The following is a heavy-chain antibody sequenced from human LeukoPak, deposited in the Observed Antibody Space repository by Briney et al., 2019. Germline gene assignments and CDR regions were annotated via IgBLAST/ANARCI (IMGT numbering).Heavy chain of an antibody. Sequence: SQTLSLTCAVSGGSINSGGYSWSWIRQPPGKGLEWIGHFYRGGSTHYNPSLKSRVTISVDTSKNQFSLKLSSVTAADTAVYYCARHSYDFWSGYPCRFDPWGQGTLVTVSS. D-gene: IGHD3-3*01. CDR1: GGSINSGGYS. CDR2: FYRGGST. V-gene: IGHV4-30-2*03. CDR3: ARHSYDFWSGYPCRFDP. J-gene: IGHJ5*02.